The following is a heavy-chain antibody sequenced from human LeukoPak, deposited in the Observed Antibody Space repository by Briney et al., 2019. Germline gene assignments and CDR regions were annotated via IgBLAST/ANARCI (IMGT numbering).Heavy chain of an antibody. CDR3: ARDQGYSSSWYDQNAFDI. V-gene: IGHV4-31*03. CDR2: IYYSGST. D-gene: IGHD6-13*01. J-gene: IGHJ3*02. Sequence: SQTLSLTCTVSGGSISSGGYYWSWIRQHPGKGLEWIGYIYYSGSTYYNPSLKSRVTISVDTSKNQFSLKLSSVTAADTAVYYCARDQGYSSSWYDQNAFDIWGQGTMVTVSS. CDR1: GGSISSGGYY.